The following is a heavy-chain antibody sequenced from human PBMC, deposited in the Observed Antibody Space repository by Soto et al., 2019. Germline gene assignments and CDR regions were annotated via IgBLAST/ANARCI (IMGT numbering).Heavy chain of an antibody. CDR2: ISAYNGNT. CDR1: GYTFTSYG. J-gene: IGHJ4*02. Sequence: APVKVSCKASGYTFTSYGISWVRQAPGQGLEWMGWISAYNGNTNYAQKLQGRVTMTTDTSTSTAYMELRSLRPDDTAVYYCARAILGYCSGGSCGDDYWGQGTTVTVSS. CDR3: ARAILGYCSGGSCGDDY. D-gene: IGHD2-15*01. V-gene: IGHV1-18*01.